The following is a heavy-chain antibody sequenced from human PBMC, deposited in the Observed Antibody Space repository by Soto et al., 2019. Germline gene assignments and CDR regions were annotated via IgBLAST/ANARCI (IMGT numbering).Heavy chain of an antibody. CDR1: GFTFTDYG. CDR2: ISYEGSIG. V-gene: IGHV3-30*03. J-gene: IGHJ4*02. CDR3: ERGSRSGFDFDY. D-gene: IGHD3-3*01. Sequence: PGGSLRLSCGASGFTFTDYGMHWVRQAPGKGLEWVAGISYEGSIGYYADSVKGRFTISRDNPKNTLYLQMNSLRAEDTALYYCERGSRSGFDFDYSGQGTLVTVST.